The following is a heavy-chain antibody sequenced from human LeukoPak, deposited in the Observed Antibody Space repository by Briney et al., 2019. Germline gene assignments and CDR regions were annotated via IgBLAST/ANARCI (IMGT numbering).Heavy chain of an antibody. CDR2: IGNKASRYTT. CDR1: GSAFSDQF. CDR3: TRGYSGKSVYAFDI. J-gene: IGHJ3*02. Sequence: GGSLRLSCAASGSAFSDQFMDWVRQAPGKGLQWVGRIGNKASRYTTEFAASVKGRFTISRDDSKNSLYLRMNSLKTEDTALYYCTRGYSGKSVYAFDIWGQGTMVTVSS. D-gene: IGHD1-26*01. V-gene: IGHV3-72*01.